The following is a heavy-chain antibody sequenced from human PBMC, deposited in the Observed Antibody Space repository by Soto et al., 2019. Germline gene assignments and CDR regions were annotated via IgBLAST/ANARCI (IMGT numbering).Heavy chain of an antibody. CDR1: GGSISSSSYY. D-gene: IGHD2-2*01. J-gene: IGHJ4*02. CDR2: IYYSGST. CDR3: ARVVVPAARIQTFDY. V-gene: IGHV4-39*01. Sequence: QLQLQESGPGLVKPSETLSLTCTVSGGSISSSSYYWGWIRQPPGKGLEWIGSIYYSGSTYYNPSLKSRVTISVDASKKQFSLKLSSVTAADTAVYYCARVVVPAARIQTFDYWGQGTLVTVSS.